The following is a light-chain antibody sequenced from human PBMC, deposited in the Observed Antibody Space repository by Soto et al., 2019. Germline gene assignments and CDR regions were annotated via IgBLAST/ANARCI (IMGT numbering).Light chain of an antibody. CDR1: QGIRND. CDR3: LQKDFYPFT. V-gene: IGKV1-6*01. J-gene: IGKJ3*01. CDR2: AAS. Sequence: AIQMTQSPSSLSASVGDRVTITCRASQGIRNDLDWFQQKPGKAPKLLIYAASNLQSGVLARFSGSGSGTDFTLTISSLQPEDFATYYCLQKDFYPFTFGPGTKVDIK.